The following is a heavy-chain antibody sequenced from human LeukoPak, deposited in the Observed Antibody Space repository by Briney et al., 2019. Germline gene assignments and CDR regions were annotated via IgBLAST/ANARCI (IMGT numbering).Heavy chain of an antibody. CDR1: AGTFSSYA. CDR3: ARSAPDRSGYYYYYYGMDV. CDR2: IIPILGIA. J-gene: IGHJ6*02. V-gene: IGHV1-69*04. Sequence: SVKVSCKASAGTFSSYAISWVRQAPAQGLEWMGRIIPILGIANYAQKFQGRVTITADKSTSTAYMELSSLRSEDTAVYYCARSAPDRSGYYYYYYGMDVWGQGTTVTVSS. D-gene: IGHD3-22*01.